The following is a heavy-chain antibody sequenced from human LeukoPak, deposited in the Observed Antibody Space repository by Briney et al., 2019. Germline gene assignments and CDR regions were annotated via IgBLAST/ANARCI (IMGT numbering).Heavy chain of an antibody. CDR2: ISYDGTNK. D-gene: IGHD2-21*02. Sequence: GGSLRLSCAASGFTFSSYAMYWVRQAPGKGLEWVALISYDGTNKYYADSVKGRFTISRDNSKNTLYLQMNSLRAEDTAVYYCARDSHIVVVTAIRGDYFDYWGQRTLVTVSS. J-gene: IGHJ4*02. V-gene: IGHV3-30*01. CDR3: ARDSHIVVVTAIRGDYFDY. CDR1: GFTFSSYA.